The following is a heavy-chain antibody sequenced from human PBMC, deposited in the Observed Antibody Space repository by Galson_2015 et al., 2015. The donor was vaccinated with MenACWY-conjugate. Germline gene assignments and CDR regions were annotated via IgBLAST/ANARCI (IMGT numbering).Heavy chain of an antibody. CDR2: VSYDGTKK. J-gene: IGHJ4*02. D-gene: IGHD6-19*01. Sequence: SLRLSCAASGFTFSSFAMHWVRQAPGKGLEWVALVSYDGTKKYYGDSVEGRFTISKDNSKNQFYLQMNSLRPEDTGVYYCAKGAVTTSADYWGQGTLVIVSS. CDR3: AKGAVTTSADY. CDR1: GFTFSSFA. V-gene: IGHV3-30*18.